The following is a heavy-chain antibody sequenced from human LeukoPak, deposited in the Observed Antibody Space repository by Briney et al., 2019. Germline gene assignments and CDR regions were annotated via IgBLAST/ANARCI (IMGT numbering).Heavy chain of an antibody. CDR1: GFTFSSYW. J-gene: IGHJ3*02. CDR2: ISSSGSTI. V-gene: IGHV3-48*04. D-gene: IGHD3-22*01. Sequence: GGSLRLSCAASGFTFSSYWMSWVRQAPGKGLEWVSYISSSGSTIYYADSVKGRFTISRDNAKNSLYLQMNSLRAEDTAVYYCARQDYYDSSGYNDAFDIWGQGTMVTVSS. CDR3: ARQDYYDSSGYNDAFDI.